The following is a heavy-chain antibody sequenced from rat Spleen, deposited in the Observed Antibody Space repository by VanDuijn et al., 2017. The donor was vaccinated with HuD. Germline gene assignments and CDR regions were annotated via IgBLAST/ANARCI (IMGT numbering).Heavy chain of an antibody. CDR3: ARPRLMYSTDYWYFDF. CDR1: GFTFSDYY. V-gene: IGHV5-25*01. Sequence: EVQLVESDGGLVQPGRSLKLSCAASGFTFSDYYMAWVRQAPTKGLEWVAYISTGGTTTYYRDSVKGRFTISRDDAKSFLYLQMDSLRSEDTATYYCARPRLMYSTDYWYFDFWGPGTMVTVSS. CDR2: ISTGGTTT. D-gene: IGHD1-6*01. J-gene: IGHJ1*01.